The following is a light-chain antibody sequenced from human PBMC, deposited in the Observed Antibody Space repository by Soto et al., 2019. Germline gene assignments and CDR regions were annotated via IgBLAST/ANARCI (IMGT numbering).Light chain of an antibody. CDR2: EVS. V-gene: IGLV2-14*01. CDR3: SSYTSISTLYV. J-gene: IGLJ1*01. Sequence: QCVLAQPASVSGSPGQSITISCTGTNSDVGGYNYVSWYQQHPGKAPELMIYEVSHRPSGVSNRFSGSRSGNTASLPISRLQADDEADYYCSSYTSISTLYVFGTGTRVTVL. CDR1: NSDVGGYNY.